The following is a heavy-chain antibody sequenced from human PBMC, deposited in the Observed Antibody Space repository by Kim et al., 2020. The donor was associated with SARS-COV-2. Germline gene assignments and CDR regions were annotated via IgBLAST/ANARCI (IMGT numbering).Heavy chain of an antibody. V-gene: IGHV3-23*01. D-gene: IGHD3-22*01. Sequence: YADSGKDRLTISRDNSKNTLYLQMNSLRAEDTAVYYCAKLSSGYYSPFDYWGQGTLVTVSS. CDR3: AKLSSGYYSPFDY. J-gene: IGHJ4*02.